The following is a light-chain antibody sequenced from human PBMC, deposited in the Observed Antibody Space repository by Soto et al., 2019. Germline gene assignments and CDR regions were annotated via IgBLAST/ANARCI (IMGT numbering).Light chain of an antibody. CDR1: EFISDW. V-gene: IGKV1-5*01. J-gene: IGKJ1*01. CDR2: DAS. CDR3: QHYKTYYRT. Sequence: DVQMTQSPSTLSASVGDRVTMTCLASEFISDWLAWYQQKPGQAPKLLIYDASTLESGVPGRFSGSGVGTHFTLTISGLQPDDFATYYCQHYKTYYRTFGQGTKVDI.